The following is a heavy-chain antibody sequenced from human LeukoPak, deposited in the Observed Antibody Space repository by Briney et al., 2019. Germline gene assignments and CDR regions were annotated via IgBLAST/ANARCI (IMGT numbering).Heavy chain of an antibody. V-gene: IGHV7-4-1*02. CDR2: INTNTGNQ. Sequence: ASVKVSCKASGYTFTSYAMNWVRQAPGQGLEWMGWINTNTGNQTYAQGFTGRFVFSLDTSVSTAYLQISSLKAEDTAVYYCARDFPRYRSSWAVGYWGQGTLVTVSS. D-gene: IGHD6-6*01. CDR1: GYTFTSYA. CDR3: ARDFPRYRSSWAVGY. J-gene: IGHJ4*02.